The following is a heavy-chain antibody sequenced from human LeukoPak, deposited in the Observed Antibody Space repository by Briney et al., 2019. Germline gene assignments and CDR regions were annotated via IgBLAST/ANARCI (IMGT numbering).Heavy chain of an antibody. CDR2: ISSSSSYI. CDR1: GFTFSSYA. V-gene: IGHV3-21*01. J-gene: IGHJ6*03. D-gene: IGHD3-3*01. CDR3: ARDFDFWSGYSIVQYYYYYYMDV. Sequence: PGGSLRLSCAASGFTFSSYAMSWVRQAPGKGLEWVSSISSSSSYIYYADSVKGRFTISRDNAKNSLYLQMNSLRAEDTAVYYCARDFDFWSGYSIVQYYYYYYMDVWGKGTTVTVSS.